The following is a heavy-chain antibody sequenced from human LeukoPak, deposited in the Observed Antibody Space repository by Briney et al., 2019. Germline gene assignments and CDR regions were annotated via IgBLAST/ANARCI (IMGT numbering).Heavy chain of an antibody. CDR2: ISGSGCST. CDR3: ARERVYYDGSGHKTAEYFQH. V-gene: IGHV3-23*01. Sequence: GGSLRLSCAASGFIFSSYAMSWVRQAPGKGLEWVSTISGSGCSTYYADSVKGRFTISRDNSKNTLYLQMNSLKAEDTAVYYCARERVYYDGSGHKTAEYFQHWGQGTLVTVSS. CDR1: GFIFSSYA. J-gene: IGHJ1*01. D-gene: IGHD3-22*01.